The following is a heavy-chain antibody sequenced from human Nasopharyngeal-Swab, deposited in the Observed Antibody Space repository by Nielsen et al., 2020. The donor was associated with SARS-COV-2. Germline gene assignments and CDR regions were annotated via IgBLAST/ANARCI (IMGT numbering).Heavy chain of an antibody. CDR1: GGSFSGYY. CDR3: ARGLPDIVVVPAPGPFDP. Sequence: SETLSLTCAVYGGSFSGYYWSWIRQPPGKGLEWIGEINHSGSTNYNPSLKSRVTISVDTSKNQFSLKLSSVTAADTAVYYCARGLPDIVVVPAPGPFDPWGQGTLVTVSS. CDR2: INHSGST. V-gene: IGHV4-34*01. J-gene: IGHJ5*02. D-gene: IGHD2-2*01.